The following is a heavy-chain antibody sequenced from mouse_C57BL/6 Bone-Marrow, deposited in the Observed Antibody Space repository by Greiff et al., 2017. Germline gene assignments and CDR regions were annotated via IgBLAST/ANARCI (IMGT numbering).Heavy chain of an antibody. J-gene: IGHJ1*03. V-gene: IGHV14-4*01. CDR1: GFNIKDDY. Sequence: EVQGVESGAELVRPGASVKLSCTASGFNIKDDYMHWVKQSPEQGLEWIGWIDPENGDTEYASKFQGKATITADTSSNTAYLQLSSLTSEDTDVYYWTLFSYYGSSYWYFDVWGTGTTVTVSS. CDR2: IDPENGDT. D-gene: IGHD1-1*01. CDR3: TLFSYYGSSYWYFDV.